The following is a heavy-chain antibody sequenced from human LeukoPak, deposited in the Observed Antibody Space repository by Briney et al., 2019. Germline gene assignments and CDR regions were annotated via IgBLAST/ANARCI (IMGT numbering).Heavy chain of an antibody. D-gene: IGHD4-17*01. J-gene: IGHJ4*02. CDR2: IYSGGST. CDR3: ARAQVTTLIYYFDY. Sequence: GGSLRLSCAASGFTFSSYGMHWVRQAPGKGLEWVSVIYSGGSTYYADSVKGRFTISRDNSKNTLYLQMNSLRAEDTAVYYCARAQVTTLIYYFDYWGQGTLVTVSS. CDR1: GFTFSSYG. V-gene: IGHV3-66*01.